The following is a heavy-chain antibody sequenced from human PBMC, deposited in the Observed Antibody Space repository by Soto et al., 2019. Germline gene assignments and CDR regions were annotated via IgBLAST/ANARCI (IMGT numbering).Heavy chain of an antibody. Sequence: EVPLLESWGGLVQPGGSLRLSCAASGFTFSSYAMSWVRQAPGKGLEWVAAISGSGGTTYYADSVKGRFTFSRDNSKNTLYLQMNSLRSEDTAVYYCAKSANGWFSAFDIWGQGTMVTVSS. CDR1: GFTFSSYA. V-gene: IGHV3-23*01. D-gene: IGHD6-19*01. J-gene: IGHJ3*02. CDR3: AKSANGWFSAFDI. CDR2: ISGSGGTT.